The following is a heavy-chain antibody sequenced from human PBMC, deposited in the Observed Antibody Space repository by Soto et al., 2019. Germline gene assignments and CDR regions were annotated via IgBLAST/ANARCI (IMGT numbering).Heavy chain of an antibody. Sequence: PGGSLRLSCAASGFTFSSYAMSWVRQAPGKGLEWVSAISGSGGSTYYADSVKGRFTISRDNSKNTLYLQMNSLRVEDTAVYYCAWGGDIVVGYYYYGMDVWGQGTTVTVSS. CDR1: GFTFSSYA. CDR3: AWGGDIVVGYYYYGMDV. V-gene: IGHV3-23*01. D-gene: IGHD2-15*01. CDR2: ISGSGGST. J-gene: IGHJ6*02.